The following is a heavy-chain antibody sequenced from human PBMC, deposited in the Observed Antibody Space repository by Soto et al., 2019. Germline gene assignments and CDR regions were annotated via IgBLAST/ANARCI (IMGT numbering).Heavy chain of an antibody. CDR3: ATQHSNSWYGNAFDI. Sequence: PSQTLSLTCAISGGSASSNSAAWNWIRQSPSRGLEWLGRTYYRSKWYNDYAVSVKSRISINPDTSKNQFSLQLNSVTPEDTAVYYCATQHSNSWYGNAFDIWGQGTLVTVSS. CDR2: TYYRSKWYN. CDR1: GGSASSNSAA. J-gene: IGHJ3*02. V-gene: IGHV6-1*01. D-gene: IGHD6-13*01.